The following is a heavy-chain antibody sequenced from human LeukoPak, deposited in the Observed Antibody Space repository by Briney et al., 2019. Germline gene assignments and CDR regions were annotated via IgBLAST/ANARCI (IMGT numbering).Heavy chain of an antibody. J-gene: IGHJ4*02. CDR1: GFTFSSYA. CDR2: ISYDGSNK. V-gene: IGHV3-30-3*01. CDR3: AKDLQH. Sequence: PGGSLRLSCAASGFTFSSYAMHWVRQAPGKGLEWVAVISYDGSNKYYADSVKGRFTISRDNSKNTLYLQMNSLRAEDTAVYYCAKDLQHWGQGTLVTVSS.